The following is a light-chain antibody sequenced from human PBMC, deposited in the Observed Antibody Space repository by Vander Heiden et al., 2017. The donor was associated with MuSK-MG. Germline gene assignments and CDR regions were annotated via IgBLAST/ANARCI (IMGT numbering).Light chain of an antibody. Sequence: SYVLPQPPSVSVAPGQTARITCGGTTIGNKSVHWYQQKPGQAPVLVVYDDSDRPSGIPERFSGSNSGNTATLTISSVEAGDEAYYYCQVWDSSSVVFGGGTKLTVI. CDR1: TIGNKS. J-gene: IGLJ2*01. V-gene: IGLV3-21*02. CDR2: DDS. CDR3: QVWDSSSVV.